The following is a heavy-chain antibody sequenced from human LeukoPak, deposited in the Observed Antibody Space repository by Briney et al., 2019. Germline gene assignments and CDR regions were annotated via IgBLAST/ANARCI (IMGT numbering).Heavy chain of an antibody. CDR3: TTDDHDGPYYYMDV. CDR2: IKSKTDGGTT. D-gene: IGHD1-1*01. J-gene: IGHJ6*03. Sequence: PGGSLRLSCAASGFTFSNAWMSWVRQAPGKGLEWVGRIKSKTDGGTTDYAAPVKGRFTISRDDSKNTLYLQMNSLKTEDTAVYYCTTDDHDGPYYYMDVWGKGTTVTISS. CDR1: GFTFSNAW. V-gene: IGHV3-15*01.